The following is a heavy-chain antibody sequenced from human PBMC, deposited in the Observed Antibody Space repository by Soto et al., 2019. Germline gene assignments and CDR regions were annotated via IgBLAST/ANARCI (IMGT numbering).Heavy chain of an antibody. Sequence: GKGLEWIGYIYYSGSTNYNPSLQSRVTISVDTSKNQPSLKLSSVTAADTAVYFCARGDTIFGVVKGMDVWGQGTKVTVSS. D-gene: IGHD3-3*01. J-gene: IGHJ6*02. V-gene: IGHV4-59*01. CDR2: IYYSGST. CDR3: ARGDTIFGVVKGMDV.